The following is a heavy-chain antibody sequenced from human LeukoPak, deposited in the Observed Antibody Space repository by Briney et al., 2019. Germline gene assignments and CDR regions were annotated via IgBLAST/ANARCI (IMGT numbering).Heavy chain of an antibody. D-gene: IGHD5-24*01. Sequence: SQTLSLTCAISGDSVSSNSAAWNWIRQSPSRGLEWLGRTYYRSKWYNDYAVSAKSRITINPDTSKNQFSLQLNSVTPEDTAVYYCARDRRDGYKSLGFYDYWGQGTLVTVSS. V-gene: IGHV6-1*01. CDR3: ARDRRDGYKSLGFYDY. CDR2: TYYRSKWYN. J-gene: IGHJ4*02. CDR1: GDSVSSNSAA.